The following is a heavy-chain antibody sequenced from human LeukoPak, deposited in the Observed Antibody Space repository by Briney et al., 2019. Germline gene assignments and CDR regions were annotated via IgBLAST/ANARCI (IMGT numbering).Heavy chain of an antibody. CDR3: ARSIDY. CDR2: ISPDGSAT. Sequence: GPCLRLSCAASGFTFSSSGMSCVRQVPGKWLEWVANISPDGSATIYVDSVKGRVTISRDNAKNSLYLQMFSLRAKEPAIYYCARSIDYWGQGTLVTVSS. CDR1: GFTFSSSG. J-gene: IGHJ4*02. V-gene: IGHV3-7*01.